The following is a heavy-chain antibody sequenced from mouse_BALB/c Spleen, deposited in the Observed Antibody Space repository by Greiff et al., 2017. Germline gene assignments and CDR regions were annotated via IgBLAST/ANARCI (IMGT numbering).Heavy chain of an antibody. CDR2: IWAGGST. Sequence: QVQLKQSGPGLVAPSQSLSITCTVSGFSLTSYGVHWVRQPPGKGLEWLGVIWAGGSTNYNSALMSRLSISKDNSKSQVFLKMNSLQTDDTAMYYCARDRGYVSRGSWFAYWGQGTLVTVSA. V-gene: IGHV2-9*02. CDR1: GFSLTSYG. CDR3: ARDRGYVSRGSWFAY. D-gene: IGHD1-1*01. J-gene: IGHJ3*01.